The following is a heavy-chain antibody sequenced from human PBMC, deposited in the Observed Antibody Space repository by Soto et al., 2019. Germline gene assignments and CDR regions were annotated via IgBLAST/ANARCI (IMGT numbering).Heavy chain of an antibody. CDR1: GFPFSSYA. J-gene: IGHJ3*02. D-gene: IGHD2-8*02. Sequence: GGSLRLSCAASGFPFSSYAMSWVRQAPGKGLEWVSAISGSGGSTYYADSVKGRFTISRDNSKNTLYLQMNSLRAEDTAVYYCAKDKLVNPFFDIWGQGTMVTVSS. CDR3: AKDKLVNPFFDI. CDR2: ISGSGGST. V-gene: IGHV3-23*01.